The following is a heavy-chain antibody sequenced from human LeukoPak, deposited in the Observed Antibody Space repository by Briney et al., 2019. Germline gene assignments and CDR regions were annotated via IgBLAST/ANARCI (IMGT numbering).Heavy chain of an antibody. CDR3: ARYSGWSPFYFQH. CDR1: GGSISIYY. V-gene: IGHV4-59*08. CDR2: IHYSGST. Sequence: SETLSLTCTVSGGSISIYYCSWIRQPPGKGLEWIGYIHYSGSTNYNPSLKSRVTISVDTSKNQFSLKLSSVTAADTAVYYCARYSGWSPFYFQHWGQGTLVTVSS. D-gene: IGHD6-19*01. J-gene: IGHJ1*01.